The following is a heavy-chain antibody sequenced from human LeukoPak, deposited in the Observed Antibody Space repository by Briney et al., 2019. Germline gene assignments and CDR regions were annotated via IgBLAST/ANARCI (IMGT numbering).Heavy chain of an antibody. CDR2: IRYDGNNK. CDR1: GFTFSSSD. CDR3: AKDSYYYDSSGYYYGGYFDY. J-gene: IGHJ4*02. Sequence: GGSLRLSCAASGFTFSSSDMHCVRQAPGKGLEWVAFIRYDGNNKYYADSVKGRFTISRDNSKNTLYLQMNSLRAEDTAVYYCAKDSYYYDSSGYYYGGYFDYWGQGTLVTVSS. V-gene: IGHV3-30*02. D-gene: IGHD3-22*01.